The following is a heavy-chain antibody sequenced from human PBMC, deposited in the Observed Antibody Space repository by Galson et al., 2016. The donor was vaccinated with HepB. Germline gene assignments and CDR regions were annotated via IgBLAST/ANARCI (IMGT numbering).Heavy chain of an antibody. V-gene: IGHV3-53*01. CDR3: ARHNYYQYYMDV. CDR2: IYSDSST. CDR1: GFAVSTNC. Sequence: SLRLSCAASGFAVSTNCLSWVRQAPGKGLEWVSVIYSDSSTYYADSVKGRFTISRDNSKNTVFLQMNNLRAEDTAVYYCARHNYYQYYMDVWGKGTTVTVSS. J-gene: IGHJ6*03.